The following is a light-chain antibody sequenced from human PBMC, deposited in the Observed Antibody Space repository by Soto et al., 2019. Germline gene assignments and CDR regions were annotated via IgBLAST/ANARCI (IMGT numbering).Light chain of an antibody. Sequence: AIQMTQSPSSLSASVGDRVTITCRASQGIRNDLGWYQQKPGKVPKLLIYAASTLESGVPSRFSGSGSGTDFTLTISSLQPEDFATYYCIQDYNYPRTFDQGTKVEMK. V-gene: IGKV1-6*01. CDR1: QGIRND. CDR2: AAS. CDR3: IQDYNYPRT. J-gene: IGKJ1*01.